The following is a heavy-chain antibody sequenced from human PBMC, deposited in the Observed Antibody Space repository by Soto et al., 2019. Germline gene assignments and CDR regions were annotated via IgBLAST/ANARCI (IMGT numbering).Heavy chain of an antibody. CDR2: IWYDGSNK. J-gene: IGHJ6*03. D-gene: IGHD1-7*01. V-gene: IGHV3-33*01. CDR1: WLNFSNYG. CDR3: ARAESGLELRSDYCSMDV. Sequence: PGRPMRHPNAAVWLNFSNYGMHRVRQDPGKGLEWVAVIWYDGSNKYYADSVKGRFTISRDNSKNTLYLQMNSLRAEDTAVYYCARAESGLELRSDYCSMDVWGKGTTVTV.